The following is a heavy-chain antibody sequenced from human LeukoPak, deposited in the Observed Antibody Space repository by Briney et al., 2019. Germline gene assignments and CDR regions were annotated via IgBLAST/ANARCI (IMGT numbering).Heavy chain of an antibody. CDR3: AKGGYYYGSGSPRTFDY. Sequence: GGSLRLSCAGSGFTFNTYNMNWVRQAPGKGLEWVSSISSSSSYIYYADSVKGRFTISRDNSKMYLQMNSLRAEDTAIYYCAKGGYYYGSGSPRTFDYWGQGTLVTVSS. V-gene: IGHV3-21*04. J-gene: IGHJ4*02. CDR1: GFTFNTYN. D-gene: IGHD3-10*01. CDR2: ISSSSSYI.